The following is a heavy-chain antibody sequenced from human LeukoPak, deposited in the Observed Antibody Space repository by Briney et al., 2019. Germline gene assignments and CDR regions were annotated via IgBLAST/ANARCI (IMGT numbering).Heavy chain of an antibody. CDR1: GFTVSSNY. CDR3: AREKGDYESSGYYATTYYFDY. J-gene: IGHJ4*02. V-gene: IGHV3-66*01. Sequence: PGGSLRLSCAASGFTVSSNYMSWVRQAPGKGLEWVSVIYSGGSTYYADSVKGRFTISRDNSKNTLYLQMNSLRAEDTAVYYCAREKGDYESSGYYATTYYFDYWGQGTLVTVSS. D-gene: IGHD3-22*01. CDR2: IYSGGST.